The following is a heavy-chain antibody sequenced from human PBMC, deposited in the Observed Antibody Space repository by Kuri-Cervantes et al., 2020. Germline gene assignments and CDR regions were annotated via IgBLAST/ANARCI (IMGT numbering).Heavy chain of an antibody. CDR1: GGSISSYY. CDR3: ARQQCPRLQADY. V-gene: IGHV4-4*07. CDR2: IYTSGST. Sequence: SETLSLTCTVSGGSISSYYWSWIPQPAGKGLMWIGRIYTSGSTNYNPSLKSRVSISLDTSKNQFSMKMGSVTAADTTVYYCARQQCPRLQADYWGQGTLVTVSS. J-gene: IGHJ4*02. D-gene: IGHD6-19*01.